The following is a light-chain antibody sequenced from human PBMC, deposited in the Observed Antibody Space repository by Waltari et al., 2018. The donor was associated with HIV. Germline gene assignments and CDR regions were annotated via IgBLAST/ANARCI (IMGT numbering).Light chain of an antibody. V-gene: IGKV4-1*01. CDR3: QQYYTSPYT. J-gene: IGKJ2*01. Sequence: DIVMTQSPDSLAVSLGERATINCKSSQSVLYSSNKMNYLVWYQQKPGQPPKLLIYWASTRESGVPDRFRGGASGTDFTLTISSLQAEDVAVYYCQQYYTSPYTFGQGTKLDIK. CDR2: WAS. CDR1: QSVLYSSNKMNY.